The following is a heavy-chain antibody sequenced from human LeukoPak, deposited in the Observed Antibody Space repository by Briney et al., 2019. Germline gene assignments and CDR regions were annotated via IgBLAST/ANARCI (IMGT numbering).Heavy chain of an antibody. CDR3: AKDPGIAAAGTGY. Sequence: GGSLRLSCAASGVTFSIYAMSWARQAPGKGLEWVSAISGSGGSTYYADSVKGRFTISRDNSKNTLYLQMNRLRAEDTAVYYCAKDPGIAAAGTGYWGQGTLVTVSS. V-gene: IGHV3-23*01. D-gene: IGHD6-13*01. CDR2: ISGSGGST. J-gene: IGHJ4*02. CDR1: GVTFSIYA.